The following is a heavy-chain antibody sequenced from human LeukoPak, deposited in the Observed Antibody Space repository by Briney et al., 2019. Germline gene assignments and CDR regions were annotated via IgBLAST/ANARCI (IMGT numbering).Heavy chain of an antibody. V-gene: IGHV1-18*01. Sequence: ASVKVSCKASGYTFTSYGICWVRQAPGQGVEGMGWVNDYNGNTNYAQNLQGGVTMTTDTSKRPAFLESRSLRPDDTAVYYCARLCSYYSDSSGYGHWGQGTLVTVFS. D-gene: IGHD3-22*01. CDR2: VNDYNGNT. J-gene: IGHJ4*02. CDR3: ARLCSYYSDSSGYGH. CDR1: GYTFTSYG.